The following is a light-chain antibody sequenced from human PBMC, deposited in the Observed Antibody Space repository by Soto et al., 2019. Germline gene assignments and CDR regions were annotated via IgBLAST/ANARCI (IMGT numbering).Light chain of an antibody. CDR2: DAS. CDR1: QSVSSY. V-gene: IGKV3-11*01. J-gene: IGKJ5*01. Sequence: EILLTQSPATLSSYQGERATLSCRASQSVSSYLAWYQQKPGQAPRLLIYDASNRATGIPARFSGSGSGTDFTLTISSLEPEDFAVYYCQQRSNWPITFGQGTRLEIK. CDR3: QQRSNWPIT.